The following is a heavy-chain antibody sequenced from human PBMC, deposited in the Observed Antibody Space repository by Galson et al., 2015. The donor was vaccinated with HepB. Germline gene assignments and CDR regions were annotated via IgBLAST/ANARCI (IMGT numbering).Heavy chain of an antibody. CDR1: GGTISSYY. CDR2: IHNSGSMFSSGST. Sequence: ETLSLTCTVSGGTISSYYWSWIRQPAGKGLEWIGRIHNSGSMFSSGSTNYNPSLKSRVTMSVDTSKNQFSLKLSSATAADTAVYYCARNNYFDSWGQGTLVTVSS. J-gene: IGHJ4*02. V-gene: IGHV4-4*07. CDR3: ARNNYFDS.